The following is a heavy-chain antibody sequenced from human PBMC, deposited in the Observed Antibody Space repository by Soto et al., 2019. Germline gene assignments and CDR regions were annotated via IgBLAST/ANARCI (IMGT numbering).Heavy chain of an antibody. CDR2: INHSGST. CDR1: GGSFSCYY. CDR3: ARGWIAAAGKRLSWFDP. D-gene: IGHD6-13*01. J-gene: IGHJ5*02. Sequence: PSETLSLTCAVYGGSFSCYYWSWIRQPPGKGLEWIGEINHSGSTNYNPSLKSRVTISVDTSKNQFSLKLSSVTAADTAVYYCARGWIAAAGKRLSWFDPWGQGTLVTVSS. V-gene: IGHV4-34*01.